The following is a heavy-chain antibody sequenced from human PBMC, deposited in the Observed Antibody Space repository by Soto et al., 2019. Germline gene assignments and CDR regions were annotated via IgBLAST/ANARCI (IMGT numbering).Heavy chain of an antibody. CDR1: GFTVSGND. CDR2: ISSSGRAI. V-gene: IGHV3-11*01. Sequence: QLQLLESGGDLVKSGGSLRLSCAASGFTVSGNDLSWIRQAPGKGLEWVSSISSSGRAIYYADSVKGRFTISRDNAKDSLYLQMSSLRAEDTAIYYCASHHTSGWLYFDSWGQGTLVTVSS. J-gene: IGHJ4*02. CDR3: ASHHTSGWLYFDS. D-gene: IGHD6-19*01.